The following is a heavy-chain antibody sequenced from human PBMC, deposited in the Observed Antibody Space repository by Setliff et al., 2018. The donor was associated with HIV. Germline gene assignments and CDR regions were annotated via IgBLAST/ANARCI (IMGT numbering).Heavy chain of an antibody. CDR1: GGSISSDY. D-gene: IGHD3-3*01. V-gene: IGHV4-59*01. CDR2: IYIYNSGST. Sequence: PSETLFLTCTVSGGSISSDYWSWIRQPPGKGLEWIGYIYIYNSGSTNYNPSLTSRVTISVDTSRNQFSLKLTSVTAADTAIYYCARGVNFDYWGQGTQVTVSS. CDR3: ARGVNFDY. J-gene: IGHJ4*02.